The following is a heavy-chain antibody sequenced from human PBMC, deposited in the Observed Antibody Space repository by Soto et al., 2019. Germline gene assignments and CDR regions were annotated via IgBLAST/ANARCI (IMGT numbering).Heavy chain of an antibody. CDR1: GYTFTNYE. J-gene: IGHJ5*02. CDR3: ARMSASCSLNWFDP. Sequence: QVQLVQSGAEVKQPGASVKVSCKASGYTFTNYEINWVRQASGLGLEWMGWMKPGSGNTGYAHKFQGRVTMTRNISISTAYMELSSLGSDDTAIYYCARMSASCSLNWFDPWGQGTLVTVSS. CDR2: MKPGSGNT. D-gene: IGHD3-10*02. V-gene: IGHV1-8*01.